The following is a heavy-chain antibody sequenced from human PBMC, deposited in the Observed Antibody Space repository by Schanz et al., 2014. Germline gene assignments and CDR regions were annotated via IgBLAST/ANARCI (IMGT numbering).Heavy chain of an antibody. Sequence: EVQLVESGGGVVRPGGSLRLSCAASGFTFDDYAMSWVRQAPGKGLEWVSAINWSDGSTGYADSVKGRFTISRDNSKNTLYLQMNSLSAEDTAVYYCAKRNHDMQSLPLDYWGQGTLVIVSS. CDR1: GFTFDDYA. J-gene: IGHJ4*02. V-gene: IGHV3-20*04. CDR2: INWSDGST. D-gene: IGHD3-9*01. CDR3: AKRNHDMQSLPLDY.